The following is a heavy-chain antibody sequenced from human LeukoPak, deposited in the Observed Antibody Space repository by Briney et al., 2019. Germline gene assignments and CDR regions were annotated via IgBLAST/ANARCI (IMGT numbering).Heavy chain of an antibody. CDR1: GLGFSDYY. CDR3: ARLDYDFWSGYIPLFDY. J-gene: IGHJ4*02. CDR2: ISSSGTTK. Sequence: GGSLRLSCAASGLGFSDYYMTWIRQAPGKGLEWISYISSSGTTKYYADSVKGRFTISRDNAKKSVYLQMDSLRAEDTAVYYCARLDYDFWSGYIPLFDYWGQGTLVTVSS. D-gene: IGHD3-3*01. V-gene: IGHV3-11*04.